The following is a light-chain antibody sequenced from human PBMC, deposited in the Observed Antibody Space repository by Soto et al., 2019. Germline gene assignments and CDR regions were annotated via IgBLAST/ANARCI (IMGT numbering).Light chain of an antibody. V-gene: IGKV3-11*01. CDR3: QQRSNWPRT. J-gene: IGKJ1*01. Sequence: DIVLTQSPATLSLSPGERATLSCRASQSVGSYLAWYQQKPGQAPRLLIYAASNRATGIPARFSGSGSGTDFTLTINSLEPEDFALYYCQQRSNWPRTFGQGTKVDIK. CDR1: QSVGSY. CDR2: AAS.